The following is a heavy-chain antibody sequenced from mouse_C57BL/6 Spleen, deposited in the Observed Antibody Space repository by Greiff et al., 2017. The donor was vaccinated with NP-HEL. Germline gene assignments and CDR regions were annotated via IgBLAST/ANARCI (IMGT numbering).Heavy chain of an antibody. Sequence: QVQLKQSGAELVKPGASVKISCKASGYAFSSYWMNWVKQRPGKGLEWIGQIYPGDGDTNYNGKFKGKATLTADKSSSTAYMQLSSLTSEDSAVYFCASNYGGGFYAMDYWGQGTSVTVSS. CDR3: ASNYGGGFYAMDY. CDR1: GYAFSSYW. CDR2: IYPGDGDT. V-gene: IGHV1-80*01. D-gene: IGHD1-1*01. J-gene: IGHJ4*01.